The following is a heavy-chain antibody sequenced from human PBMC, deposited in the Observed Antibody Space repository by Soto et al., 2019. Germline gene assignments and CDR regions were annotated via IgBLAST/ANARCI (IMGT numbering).Heavy chain of an antibody. D-gene: IGHD2-2*01. CDR3: ARDRAGSVAVPAAVEWFDP. J-gene: IGHJ5*02. CDR1: GFTFSSYW. Sequence: GGSLRPSCAASGFTFSSYWRHWVRQGPGTVLVWVSRISTDGTTTSYAASVTGRFTISPDNAKDSLYLQRDSLRADDTAIYYCARDRAGSVAVPAAVEWFDPWGQGTLVTVS. CDR2: ISTDGTTT. V-gene: IGHV3-74*01.